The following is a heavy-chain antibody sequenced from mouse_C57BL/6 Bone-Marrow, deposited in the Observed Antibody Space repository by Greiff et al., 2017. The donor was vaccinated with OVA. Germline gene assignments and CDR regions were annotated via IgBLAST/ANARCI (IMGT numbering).Heavy chain of an antibody. V-gene: IGHV1-55*01. CDR1: GYTFTSYW. CDR2: IYPGSGST. J-gene: IGHJ1*03. CDR3: ARSYYSNYDWYFDV. D-gene: IGHD2-5*01. Sequence: QVQLQQPGAELVKPGASVKMSCKASGYTFTSYWITWVKQRPGQGLEWNGDIYPGSGSTNYNEKFKSKATLTVDTSSSTAYMQLSSLTSEDSAVYYCARSYYSNYDWYFDVWGTGTTVTVSS.